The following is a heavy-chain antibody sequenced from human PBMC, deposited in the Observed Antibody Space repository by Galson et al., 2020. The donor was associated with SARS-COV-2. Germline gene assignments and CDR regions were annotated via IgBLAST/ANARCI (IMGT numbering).Heavy chain of an antibody. V-gene: IGHV4-30-2*01. CDR1: GNSISSGSYS. Sequence: SETLYLTCAVSGNSISSGSYSWNWIRQPQGKGLEWNGYISHSGGTYYNPSLKSRVTISGDRSKNQFSLRLSSVTAADTAVYYCARLHYGEYAPEAFDIWGPGTRVTVAS. D-gene: IGHD4-17*01. CDR2: ISHSGGT. J-gene: IGHJ3*02. CDR3: ARLHYGEYAPEAFDI.